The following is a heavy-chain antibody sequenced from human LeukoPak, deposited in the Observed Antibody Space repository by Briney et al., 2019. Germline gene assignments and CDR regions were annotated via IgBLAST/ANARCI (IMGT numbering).Heavy chain of an antibody. CDR2: ISGSGGST. V-gene: IGHV3-23*01. Sequence: GGSLRLSCAASGFTFSSYAMSWVRQAPGKGLEWVSAISGSGGSTYYADSVKGRFTISRDNAKNSLYLQMNSLRAEDTAVYYCARVRYSSGWSTYYYYYMDVWGKGTTVTISS. CDR1: GFTFSSYA. CDR3: ARVRYSSGWSTYYYYYMDV. D-gene: IGHD6-19*01. J-gene: IGHJ6*03.